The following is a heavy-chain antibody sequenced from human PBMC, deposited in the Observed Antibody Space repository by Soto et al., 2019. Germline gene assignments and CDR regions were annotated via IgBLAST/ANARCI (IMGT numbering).Heavy chain of an antibody. CDR2: VSFGGSHK. CDR3: AKLGDAVSGSFDF. J-gene: IGHJ1*01. V-gene: IGHV3-30*18. Sequence: PGGSLRLSCAASGFTFSSYAIHWVRQAPGKGLEWVADVSFGGSHKTYAVPVRGRFTISRDNSKKTVYLQMNSLRAEDTALYYCAKLGDAVSGSFDFWGQGTQVTVSS. CDR1: GFTFSSYA. D-gene: IGHD3-3*01.